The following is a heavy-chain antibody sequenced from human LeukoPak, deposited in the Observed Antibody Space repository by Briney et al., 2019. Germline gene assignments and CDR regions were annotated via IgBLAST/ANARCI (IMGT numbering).Heavy chain of an antibody. CDR1: GGSFSGYY. Sequence: PSETLSLTCAVYGGSFSGYYWSWIRQPPGKGLEWIGEINHSGSTNDNPSLKSRVTISVDTSKSQCSLKLSSVTAADTAVYYCASLGTGDRVYWGQGTLVTVSS. CDR3: ASLGTGDRVY. V-gene: IGHV4-34*01. D-gene: IGHD7-27*01. J-gene: IGHJ4*02. CDR2: INHSGST.